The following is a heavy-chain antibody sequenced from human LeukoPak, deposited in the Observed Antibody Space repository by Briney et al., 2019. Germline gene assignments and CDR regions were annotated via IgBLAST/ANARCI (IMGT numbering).Heavy chain of an antibody. V-gene: IGHV3-48*03. CDR1: GFTFSSYE. D-gene: IGHD2-15*01. J-gene: IGHJ1*01. CDR3: ARGPLGYRSGGSCYSNFQH. Sequence: GGSLRLSCAASGFTFSSYEMNWVRQAPGKGLEWVSYISGSGSTIYYADSVKGRFTISRDNVKNSLYLQMNSLRAEDTAVYYCARGPLGYRSGGSCYSNFQHWGQGTLVTVSS. CDR2: ISGSGSTI.